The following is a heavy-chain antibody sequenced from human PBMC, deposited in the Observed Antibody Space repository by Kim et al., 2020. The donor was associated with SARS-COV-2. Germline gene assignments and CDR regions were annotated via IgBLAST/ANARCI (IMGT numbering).Heavy chain of an antibody. Sequence: GESLKISCKGSGYSFTSYWIGWVRQMPGKGLEWMGIIYPGDSDTRYSPSFQGQVTISADKSISTAYLQWSSLKASDTAMYYCARPGYYDSRMRSYYYYGMDVWGQGTTVTVSS. V-gene: IGHV5-51*01. D-gene: IGHD3-22*01. CDR3: ARPGYYDSRMRSYYYYGMDV. J-gene: IGHJ6*02. CDR1: GYSFTSYW. CDR2: IYPGDSDT.